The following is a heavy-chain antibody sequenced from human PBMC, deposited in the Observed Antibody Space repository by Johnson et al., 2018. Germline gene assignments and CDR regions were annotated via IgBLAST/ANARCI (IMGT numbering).Heavy chain of an antibody. CDR1: GFTFSSYA. V-gene: IGHV3-30-3*02. Sequence: QVQLQESGGGVVQPGRSLRLSCAASGFTFSSYAMHWVRQAPGNGLEWVAVISYDGSNKYYADSVKGRFTISRDNSKNTLYLQMNSLRVEDTAVYYCAKSSEYFQHWGQGTLVTVSS. CDR2: ISYDGSNK. CDR3: AKSSEYFQH. J-gene: IGHJ1*01.